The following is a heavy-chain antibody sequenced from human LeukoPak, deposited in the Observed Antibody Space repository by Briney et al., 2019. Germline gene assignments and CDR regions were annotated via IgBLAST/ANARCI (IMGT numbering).Heavy chain of an antibody. J-gene: IGHJ4*02. CDR2: IIPIFGTA. CDR3: AQEGYCGGDCYQSFDY. CDR1: GGTFSRYA. V-gene: IGHV1-69*13. Sequence: ASVKVSCKASGGTFSRYAISWVRQAPGQGLEWMGGIIPIFGTANYAQKFQGRVTITADESTSTAYMELSSLRSEDTAVYYCAQEGYCGGDCYQSFDYWGQGTLVTVSS. D-gene: IGHD2-21*02.